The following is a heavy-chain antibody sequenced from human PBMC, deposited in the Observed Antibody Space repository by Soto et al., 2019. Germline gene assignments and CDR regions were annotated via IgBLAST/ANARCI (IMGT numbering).Heavy chain of an antibody. CDR2: IIPIFGTA. CDR3: AREADYVNWFDP. V-gene: IGHV1-69*13. D-gene: IGHD4-17*01. Sequence: ASVKVSCKASGGTFSSYAISWVRQAPGQGLEWMGGIIPIFGTANYAQKFQGRVTITADESTSTAYMELSSLRSEDTAVYYCAREADYVNWFDPWGQGTLVTVSS. CDR1: GGTFSSYA. J-gene: IGHJ5*02.